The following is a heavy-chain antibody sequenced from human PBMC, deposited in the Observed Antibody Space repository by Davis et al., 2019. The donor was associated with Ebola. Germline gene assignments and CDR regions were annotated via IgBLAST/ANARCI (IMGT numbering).Heavy chain of an antibody. CDR2: FDDSGST. J-gene: IGHJ4*02. V-gene: IGHV4-59*12. Sequence: MPSETLSLTCTVSGGSITSYCWNWIRQPPGKGLEWIGYFDDSGSTTFNPSLKSRVAMSVDTSKNQFSLKLSSVTAADTAVYYCARGPPLRYYDSSGYYYWNYWGQGTLVTVSS. CDR3: ARGPPLRYYDSSGYYYWNY. D-gene: IGHD3-22*01. CDR1: GGSITSYC.